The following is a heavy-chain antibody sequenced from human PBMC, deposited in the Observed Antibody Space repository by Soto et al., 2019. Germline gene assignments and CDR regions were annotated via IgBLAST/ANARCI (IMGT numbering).Heavy chain of an antibody. CDR2: IYYSGNT. V-gene: IGHV4-39*01. D-gene: IGHD2-21*01. Sequence: XETLSLTCTVSGGSISSSSYYWGWIRQPPGKGLEWIGSIYYSGNTYYNPSLKSRVTISVDTSKNQFSLRLTSVTAADTAVYFCASRIIPDYWGQGVLVTVSS. CDR3: ASRIIPDY. J-gene: IGHJ4*02. CDR1: GGSISSSSYY.